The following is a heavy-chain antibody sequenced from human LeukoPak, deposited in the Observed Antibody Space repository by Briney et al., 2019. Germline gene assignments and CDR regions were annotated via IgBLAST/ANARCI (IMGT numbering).Heavy chain of an antibody. CDR3: ARDSYSSSWYSAFDL. CDR2: IRYDGSNK. V-gene: IGHV3-30*02. J-gene: IGHJ3*01. Sequence: GGSLRLSCAASGFTFSSYGIHWVRQAPGKGLEWVAFIRYDGSNKYYADSVKGRFTISRDNSKNTLYLQMNSLRAEDTAVYYCARDSYSSSWYSAFDLWGQGTMVTVSS. CDR1: GFTFSSYG. D-gene: IGHD6-13*01.